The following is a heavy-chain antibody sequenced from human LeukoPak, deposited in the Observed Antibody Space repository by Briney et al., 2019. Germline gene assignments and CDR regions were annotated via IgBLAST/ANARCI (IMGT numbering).Heavy chain of an antibody. J-gene: IGHJ4*02. CDR1: GVSFSGYY. CDR2: INHSGST. Sequence: KPSETLSLTCAVYGVSFSGYYWSWIRQPPGKGLEWIGEINHSGSTNYNPSLKSRVTISVDTSKNQFSLKLSSVTAADTAVYYCAGGTGVQYSSSWYPDYWGQGTLVTVSS. V-gene: IGHV4-34*01. D-gene: IGHD6-13*01. CDR3: AGGTGVQYSSSWYPDY.